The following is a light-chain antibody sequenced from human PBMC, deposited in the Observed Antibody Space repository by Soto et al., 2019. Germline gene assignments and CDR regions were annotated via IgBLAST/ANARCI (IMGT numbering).Light chain of an antibody. J-gene: IGKJ3*01. CDR2: KTS. Sequence: DIQMTQSPSTLSASVGERVTITCRASQNINNWLAWYQQKPGKAPKLLIYKTSSLQSEVQSRFSGSGSGTEFTLTNSDLQPDDFATYYYQQYDSYRIFTFGHGTKVYIK. V-gene: IGKV1-5*03. CDR1: QNINNW. CDR3: QQYDSYRIFT.